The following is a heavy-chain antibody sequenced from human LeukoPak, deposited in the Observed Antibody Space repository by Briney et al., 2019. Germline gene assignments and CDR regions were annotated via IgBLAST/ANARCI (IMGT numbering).Heavy chain of an antibody. Sequence: SETLSLTCTVSGGSISSSSYYWGWIRQPPGKGLEWVGSIYYSGSTYYNPSLKSRVTIPVDTSKNQFSLKLSSVTAADTAVYYCARLDEGVDYWGQGTLVTVSP. CDR1: GGSISSSSYY. CDR3: ARLDEGVDY. CDR2: IYYSGST. J-gene: IGHJ4*02. V-gene: IGHV4-39*01.